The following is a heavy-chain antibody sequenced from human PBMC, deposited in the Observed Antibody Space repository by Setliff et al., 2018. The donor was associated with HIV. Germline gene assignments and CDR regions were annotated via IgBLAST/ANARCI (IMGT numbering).Heavy chain of an antibody. CDR3: ARSKKRGGYYYYYYYMDV. D-gene: IGHD3-16*01. CDR2: IYYSGST. J-gene: IGHJ6*03. V-gene: IGHV4-31*03. Sequence: PSETLSLTCTVSGGSISSGGYYWSWIRQHPGKGLEWIGYIYYSGSTYYNPSLKSRVTISVDTSKNQFSLKLSSVTAADTAVYYCARSKKRGGYYYYYYYMDVWGKGTTVTVSS. CDR1: GGSISSGGYY.